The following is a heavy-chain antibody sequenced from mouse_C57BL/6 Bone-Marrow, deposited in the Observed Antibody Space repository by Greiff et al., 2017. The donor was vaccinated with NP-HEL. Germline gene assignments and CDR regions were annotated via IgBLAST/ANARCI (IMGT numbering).Heavy chain of an antibody. Sequence: EVQLQQSGPVLVKPGASVKMSCKASGYTFTDYYMNWVKQSHGKSLEWLGVINPYNGGPSYNQKFKGKATLTVDKSSSTAYMELNSLTSEDAAVYYCAREDFDYWGQGTTLTVSA. J-gene: IGHJ2*01. CDR1: GYTFTDYY. CDR3: AREDFDY. V-gene: IGHV1-19*01. CDR2: INPYNGGP.